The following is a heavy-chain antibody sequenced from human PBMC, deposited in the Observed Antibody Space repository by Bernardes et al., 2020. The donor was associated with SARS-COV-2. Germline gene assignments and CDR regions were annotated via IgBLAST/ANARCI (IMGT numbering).Heavy chain of an antibody. J-gene: IGHJ3*02. CDR1: GFTFSSYA. D-gene: IGHD2-8*01. CDR2: IRGNGDTT. V-gene: IGHV3-23*01. Sequence: GSLRLPCAASGFTFSSYAMSWVRQAPGTGLEWVSAIRGNGDTTYYADSVKGRFTISRDNSENTLYLQMNSLRVEDTAVYYCAKEWDTVPGNAFDIWGHGTLVTVSS. CDR3: AKEWDTVPGNAFDI.